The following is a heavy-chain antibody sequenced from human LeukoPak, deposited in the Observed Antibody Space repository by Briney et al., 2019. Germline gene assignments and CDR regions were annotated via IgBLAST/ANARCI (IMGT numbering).Heavy chain of an antibody. V-gene: IGHV3-23*01. J-gene: IGHJ4*02. Sequence: QPGGSLRLSCAASGFTFSSYAMSWVRQAPGKGLEWVSAISGSGGSTYYADSVKGRFTISRDNSKNTLYLQMNSLRAEDTAVYYCAKREGPNQWLVRDYYDSSGYPPPLDYWGQGTLVTVSS. CDR3: AKREGPNQWLVRDYYDSSGYPPPLDY. CDR1: GFTFSSYA. D-gene: IGHD3-22*01. CDR2: ISGSGGST.